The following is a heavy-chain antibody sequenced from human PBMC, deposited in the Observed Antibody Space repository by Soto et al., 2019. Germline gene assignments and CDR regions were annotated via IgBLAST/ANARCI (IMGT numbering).Heavy chain of an antibody. CDR1: RFTFSTSG. CDR2: IGTIRDT. CDR3: ARGRSNQYESSPPPKFDL. Sequence: LSSQGSRFTFSTSGMQWVRPAKEKGLEWVSAIGTIRDTYYLDSVKGRFTISRENAKNSVYLQMNSLRAGDTAVYYCARGRSNQYESSPPPKFDLWGRGTLVTGSS. D-gene: IGHD2-8*01. V-gene: IGHV3-13*01. J-gene: IGHJ5*02.